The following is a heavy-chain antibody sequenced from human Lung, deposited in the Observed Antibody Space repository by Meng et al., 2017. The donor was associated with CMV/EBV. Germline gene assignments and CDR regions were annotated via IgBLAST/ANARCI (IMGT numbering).Heavy chain of an antibody. J-gene: IGHJ6*01. V-gene: IGHV1-2*02. CDR2: INPSSGGT. CDR1: GYTFTGYY. Sequence: ASVXVSCKASGYTFTGYYMHWVRQAPGQGLEWRGWINPSSGGTNYAQKFQGRVTMTRDTSISTAYMELSRLRSDDTAVYYGARERLRFLEWSYGMDVWGRGTTVTVSS. CDR3: ARERLRFLEWSYGMDV. D-gene: IGHD3-3*01.